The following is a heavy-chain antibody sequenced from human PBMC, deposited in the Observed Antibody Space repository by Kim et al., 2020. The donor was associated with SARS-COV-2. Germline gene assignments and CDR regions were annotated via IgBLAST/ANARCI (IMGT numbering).Heavy chain of an antibody. CDR3: ARDPRYYDSSGT. D-gene: IGHD3-22*01. Sequence: SVKVSCKASGGTFSSYAISWVRQAPGQGLEWMGRIIPILGIANYAQKFQGRVTITADKSTSTAYMELSSLRSEDTAVYYCARDPRYYDSSGTWGQGTLVTVSS. V-gene: IGHV1-69*04. CDR1: GGTFSSYA. J-gene: IGHJ5*02. CDR2: IIPILGIA.